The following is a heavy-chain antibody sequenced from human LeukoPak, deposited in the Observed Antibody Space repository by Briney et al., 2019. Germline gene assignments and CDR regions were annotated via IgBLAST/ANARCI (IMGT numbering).Heavy chain of an antibody. J-gene: IGHJ6*02. CDR3: ASGGVATRYYYYYGMDV. CDR1: GGSFSGYY. V-gene: IGHV4-34*01. CDR2: INHSGST. D-gene: IGHD5-12*01. Sequence: SETLSLTCAVYGGSFSGYYWSWIRQPPGKGLEWIGDINHSGSTNYNPSLKSRVTISVDTSKNQFSLKLSSVTAADTAVYYCASGGVATRYYYYYGMDVWGQGTTVTVSS.